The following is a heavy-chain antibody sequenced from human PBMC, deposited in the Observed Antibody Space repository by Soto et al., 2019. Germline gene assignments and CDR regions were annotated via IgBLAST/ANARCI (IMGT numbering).Heavy chain of an antibody. D-gene: IGHD5-18*01. CDR2: ISGSGGST. Sequence: PGGSLRLSCAASGFTFSSYAMSWVRQAPGKGLEWVSAISGSGGSTYYADSVKGRFTISRDNSKNTLYLQMNSLRAEDTAVYYCARGLNTAMVRPTFDYWGQGTLVTVSS. CDR3: ARGLNTAMVRPTFDY. CDR1: GFTFSSYA. J-gene: IGHJ4*02. V-gene: IGHV3-23*01.